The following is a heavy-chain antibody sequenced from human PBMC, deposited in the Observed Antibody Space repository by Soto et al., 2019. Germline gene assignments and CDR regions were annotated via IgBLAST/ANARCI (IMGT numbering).Heavy chain of an antibody. CDR3: ARLAGSHYYGSDKADY. D-gene: IGHD3-10*01. CDR1: GGTLSSYA. V-gene: IGHV1-69*06. Sequence: QVQLVQSGAEVKKPGSSVKVSCKASGGTLSSYAISWVRQAPGQGLEWMGGIIPIFGTANYAQKFQGRVTITADKSTSTAYMELSSLRSEDTAVYYCARLAGSHYYGSDKADYWGQGTLVTVSS. J-gene: IGHJ4*02. CDR2: IIPIFGTA.